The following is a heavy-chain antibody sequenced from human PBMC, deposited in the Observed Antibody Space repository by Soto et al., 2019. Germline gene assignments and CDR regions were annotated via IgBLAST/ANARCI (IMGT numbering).Heavy chain of an antibody. D-gene: IGHD6-25*01. J-gene: IGHJ1*01. Sequence: PSETLSLTCAVYCGSFSGYYWSWIRQPPGKGLEWIGEINHSGSTNYNPSLKSRVTISVDTSKNQFSLKLSSVTAADTAVYYCARGATLYRAAERYFQHWGQGTLVTSP. CDR3: ARGATLYRAAERYFQH. V-gene: IGHV4-34*01. CDR2: INHSGST. CDR1: CGSFSGYY.